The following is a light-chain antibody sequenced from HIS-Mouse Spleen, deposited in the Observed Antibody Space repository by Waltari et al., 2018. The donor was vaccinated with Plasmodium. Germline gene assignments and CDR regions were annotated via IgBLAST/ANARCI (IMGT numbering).Light chain of an antibody. J-gene: IGKJ4*01. CDR3: QQYGSSPLT. CDR2: GAS. Sequence: DIVMTQSPDSLAVSLGERATINCKSSPSVLYSSNNKNYLAWYQQKPGQAPRLLIYGASSRATGIPDRFSGSGSGTDFTLTISRLEPEDFAVYYCQQYGSSPLTFGGGTKVEIK. CDR1: PSVLYSSNNKNY. V-gene: IGKV4-1*01.